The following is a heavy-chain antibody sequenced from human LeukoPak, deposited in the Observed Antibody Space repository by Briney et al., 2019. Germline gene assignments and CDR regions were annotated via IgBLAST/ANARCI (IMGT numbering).Heavy chain of an antibody. V-gene: IGHV3-11*01. J-gene: IGHJ3*02. CDR2: ISRGGNTI. CDR3: GRGPGAFDI. CDR1: GFIFSDYY. Sequence: PGGSLRLSCAASGFIFSDYYMNWIRQAPGRGLEWVSYISRGGNTIYYADSVKGRFTISRDSAKNSLYLQMNSLRAEDTAVYYCGRGPGAFDIWGQGTMVTVSS. D-gene: IGHD7-27*01.